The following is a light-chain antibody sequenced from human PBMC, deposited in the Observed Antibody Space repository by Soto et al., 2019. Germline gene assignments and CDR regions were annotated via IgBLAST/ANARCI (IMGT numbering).Light chain of an antibody. CDR3: KHYNNQPLT. V-gene: IGKV3-15*01. J-gene: IGKJ4*01. CDR2: GAS. CDR1: QSVSSD. Sequence: EIVMTQSPATLSVSPGERATLSCRASQSVSSDLAWYQHKPGQAPRLLIYGASTRATGIPVRFSGSGSGTDFTLTISRLQSEDFAVYYCKHYNNQPLTFGGGTKVDI.